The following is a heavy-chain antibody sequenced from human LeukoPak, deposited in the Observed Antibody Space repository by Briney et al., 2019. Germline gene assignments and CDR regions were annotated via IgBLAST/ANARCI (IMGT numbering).Heavy chain of an antibody. Sequence: SGTLSLTCAVSGGSISSSNWWSWVRQPPGKGLEWIGEIYHSGSTNYNPSLKSRVTISVDKSKNQFSLKLSSVTAADTAVYYCARGGQGYSSGWHDGAFDIWGQGTMVTVSS. V-gene: IGHV4-4*02. D-gene: IGHD6-19*01. CDR3: ARGGQGYSSGWHDGAFDI. J-gene: IGHJ3*02. CDR2: IYHSGST. CDR1: GGSISSSNW.